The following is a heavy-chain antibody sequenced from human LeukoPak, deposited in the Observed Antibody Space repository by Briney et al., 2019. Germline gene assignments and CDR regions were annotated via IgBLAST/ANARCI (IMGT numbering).Heavy chain of an antibody. J-gene: IGHJ4*02. CDR1: GGSISSYY. CDR3: ARHSALYDFWSAKDAARYYFDY. V-gene: IGHV4-59*01. D-gene: IGHD3-3*01. Sequence: PSETLSLTCTVSGGSISSYYWSWIRQPPGKGLEWIGYIYYSGSTNYNPSLKSRVTISVDTSKNQFSLKLSSVTAADTAVYHCARHSALYDFWSAKDAARYYFDYWGQGTLVTVSS. CDR2: IYYSGST.